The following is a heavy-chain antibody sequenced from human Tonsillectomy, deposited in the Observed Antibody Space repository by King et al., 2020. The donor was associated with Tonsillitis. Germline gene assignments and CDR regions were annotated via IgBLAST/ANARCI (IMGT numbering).Heavy chain of an antibody. D-gene: IGHD3-22*01. J-gene: IGHJ4*02. Sequence: LQLQESGPGLVKSSETLSLTCTVSGGSISSSSYYWGWIRQPPGKGLEWIGTIYYSGSTFYNPSLKSRVTISVDTSKNQFSLRLTSVTAADTAVYYCARDPDSGGYYVRWGQGTLVTVSS. V-gene: IGHV4-39*01. CDR3: ARDPDSGGYYVR. CDR2: IYYSGST. CDR1: GGSISSSSYY.